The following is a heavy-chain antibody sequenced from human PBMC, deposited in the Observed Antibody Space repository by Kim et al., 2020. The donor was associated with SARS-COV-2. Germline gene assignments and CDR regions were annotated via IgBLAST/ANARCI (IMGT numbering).Heavy chain of an antibody. Sequence: SETLSLTCTVSGGSISSYYWSWIRQPPGKGLEWIGYIYYSGSTNYNPSLKSRVTISVDTSKNQFSLKLSSVTAADTAVYYCARGARFPGGWFDPWGQGTLVTVSS. CDR2: IYYSGST. V-gene: IGHV4-59*01. CDR1: GGSISSYY. CDR3: ARGARFPGGWFDP. D-gene: IGHD2-21*01. J-gene: IGHJ5*02.